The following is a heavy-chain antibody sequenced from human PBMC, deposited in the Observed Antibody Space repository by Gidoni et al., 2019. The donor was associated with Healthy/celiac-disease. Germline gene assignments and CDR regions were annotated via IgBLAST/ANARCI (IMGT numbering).Heavy chain of an antibody. D-gene: IGHD6-13*01. J-gene: IGHJ4*02. V-gene: IGHV1-46*01. CDR1: GSTFTSYQ. CDR2: LNPSVGST. Sequence: QVQLVQSGAEVKKPGASVKVYCKASGSTFTSYQMHWVRQAPGQGLEWMGILNPSVGSTSYAQKFQGRVTMTRDTSTSPVYMELSSLRSEDTAVYYCARDGSSSSHDYWGQGTLVTVSS. CDR3: ARDGSSSSHDY.